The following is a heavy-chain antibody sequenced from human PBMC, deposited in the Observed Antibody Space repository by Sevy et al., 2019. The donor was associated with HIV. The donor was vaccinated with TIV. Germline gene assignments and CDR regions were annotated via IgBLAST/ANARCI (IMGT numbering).Heavy chain of an antibody. CDR3: ARVAYCGGDCYPFDY. D-gene: IGHD2-21*02. CDR1: GGSISGYY. Sequence: SETLSLTCSVSGGSISGYYWSWIRQPPGKGLEWIGYINYSGSTKYNPSLKSRVTISVDTSKNQFSLKLSSVTAADTAVYYCARVAYCGGDCYPFDYWGQGTLVTVSS. J-gene: IGHJ4*02. CDR2: INYSGST. V-gene: IGHV4-59*01.